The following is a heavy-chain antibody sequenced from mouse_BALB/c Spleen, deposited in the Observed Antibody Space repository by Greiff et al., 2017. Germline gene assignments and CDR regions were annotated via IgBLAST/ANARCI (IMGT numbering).Heavy chain of an antibody. CDR3: ARRDYDYDWFAY. D-gene: IGHD2-4*01. V-gene: IGHV3-8*02. Sequence: EVQLQQSGPSLVKPSQTLSLTCSVTGDSITSGYWNWIRKFPGNKLEYMGYISYSGSTYYNPSLKSRISITRDTSKNQYYLQLNSVTTEDTATYYCARRDYDYDWFAYWGQGTLVTVSA. J-gene: IGHJ3*01. CDR1: GDSITSGY. CDR2: ISYSGST.